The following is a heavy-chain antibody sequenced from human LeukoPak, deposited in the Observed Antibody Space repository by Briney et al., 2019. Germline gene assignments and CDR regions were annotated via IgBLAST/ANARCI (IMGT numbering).Heavy chain of an antibody. V-gene: IGHV4-39*01. Sequence: SETLSLTCTVSGGSISSSGYYWGWIRQPPGKGLEWIGSIYYSGNTYYNPSLKSRVTISVDTSKNQFSLKLSSVTAADTAVYYCARGYNRVGGEFDPWGQGTLVTVSS. CDR3: ARGYNRVGGEFDP. D-gene: IGHD5-24*01. J-gene: IGHJ5*02. CDR2: IYYSGNT. CDR1: GGSISSSGYY.